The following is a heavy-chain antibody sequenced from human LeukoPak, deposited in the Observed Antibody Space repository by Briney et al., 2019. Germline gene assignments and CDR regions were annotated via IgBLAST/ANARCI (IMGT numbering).Heavy chain of an antibody. CDR2: IIPIFGTA. CDR1: GYTLTELS. CDR3: ARDSGGS. Sequence: GASVKVSCKVSGYTLTELSMHWVQQAPGKGLEWMGGIIPIFGTANYAQKFQGRVTITVDESTSTAYMELSSLRSEDTAVYYCARDSGGSWGQGTLVTVSS. V-gene: IGHV1-69*13. D-gene: IGHD6-25*01. J-gene: IGHJ5*02.